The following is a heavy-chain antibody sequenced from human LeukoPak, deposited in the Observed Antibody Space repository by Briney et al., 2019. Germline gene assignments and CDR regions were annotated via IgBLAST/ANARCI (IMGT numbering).Heavy chain of an antibody. CDR1: GFTFNSYG. V-gene: IGHV3-33*06. CDR3: AKDRIAAAGIFDY. Sequence: PGGSLRLSCAASGFTFNSYGMHWVRQAPGKGLEWVAVIWYDGSNKYYADSVKGRFTISRDNSKNTLYLQMNSLRAEDTAVYYCAKDRIAAAGIFDYWGQGTLVTVSS. D-gene: IGHD6-13*01. CDR2: IWYDGSNK. J-gene: IGHJ4*02.